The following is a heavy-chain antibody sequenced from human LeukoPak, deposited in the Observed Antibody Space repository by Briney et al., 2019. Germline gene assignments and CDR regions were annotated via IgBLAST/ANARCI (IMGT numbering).Heavy chain of an antibody. D-gene: IGHD3-10*01. V-gene: IGHV3-7*02. J-gene: IGHJ4*02. Sequence: PGGSLRLSCAASGFTFSSYWMSWVRQAPGKGLEWVANIKEDGSDKKYVDSVKGRFTTSRDNAKNSLYLQMNSLRAEDTAVYYCARGGGDRADYWGQGTLVTVSS. CDR1: GFTFSSYW. CDR3: ARGGGDRADY. CDR2: IKEDGSDK.